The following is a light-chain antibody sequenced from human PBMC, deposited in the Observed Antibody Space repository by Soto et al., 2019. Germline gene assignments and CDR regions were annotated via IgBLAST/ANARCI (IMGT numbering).Light chain of an antibody. CDR3: QQYGSSLIT. CDR2: GAS. Sequence: IVLTQSPGTLSLSPGERAPLSFRASQSVSSSYLAWYQQKPGQAPRLLIYGASSRATGIPDRFSGSGSGTDFTLTISRLEPEDFAVYYCQQYGSSLITFGQGTRLEI. V-gene: IGKV3-20*01. J-gene: IGKJ5*01. CDR1: QSVSSSY.